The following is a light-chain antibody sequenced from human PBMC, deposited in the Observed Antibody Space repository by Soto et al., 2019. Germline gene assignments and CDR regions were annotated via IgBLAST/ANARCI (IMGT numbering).Light chain of an antibody. V-gene: IGKV4-1*01. CDR2: GAS. Sequence: DIVMTQSPDSLAVSLGERATINCKSSQSFLYSSNNKNYLAWYQQKPGQAPRLLIYGASTRATGIPARFSGSGSGTEFTLTISSLQSEDFAVYYCQQYNNWPLTFGGGTKVDIK. J-gene: IGKJ4*01. CDR3: QQYNNWPLT. CDR1: QSFLYSSNNKNY.